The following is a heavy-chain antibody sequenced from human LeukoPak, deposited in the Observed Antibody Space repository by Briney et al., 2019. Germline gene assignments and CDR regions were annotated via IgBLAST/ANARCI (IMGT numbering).Heavy chain of an antibody. J-gene: IGHJ3*02. CDR3: AKSRSVADAFDI. V-gene: IGHV3-23*01. CDR1: GFTFNKYY. CDR2: ISGSGYDT. D-gene: IGHD6-19*01. Sequence: GGSLRLSCTASGFTFNKYYMSWVRQAPGKGPEWVSAISGSGYDTYYADSVKGRFTISRDNSRNTLYLQMSGLRAEDTALYHCAKSRSVADAFDIWGQGTVVTVSS.